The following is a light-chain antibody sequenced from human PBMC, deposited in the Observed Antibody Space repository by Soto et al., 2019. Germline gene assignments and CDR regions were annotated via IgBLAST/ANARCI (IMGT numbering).Light chain of an antibody. V-gene: IGKV1-8*01. CDR3: QQFNSYPLT. J-gene: IGKJ5*01. CDR1: QGISSY. CDR2: AAS. Sequence: AIRMTQSPSSLSASTGDRVTIPCRASQGISSYLAWYQQKPGKAPKLLIYAASTLQSGVPSRFSGSAFGTEFTLTISSLQPEDFATYYCQQFNSYPLTFGQGTRLEI.